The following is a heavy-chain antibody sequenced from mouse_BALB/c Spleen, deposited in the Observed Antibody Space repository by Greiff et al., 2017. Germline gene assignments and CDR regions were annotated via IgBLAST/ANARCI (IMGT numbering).Heavy chain of an antibody. J-gene: IGHJ2*01. CDR2: IDPANGNT. V-gene: IGHV14-3*02. Sequence: EVQLQQSGAELVKPGASVKLSCTASGFNIKDTYMHWVKQRPEQGLEWIGRIDPANGNTKYDPKFQGKATITADTSSNTAYLQLSSLTSEDTAVYYCARDSSYGFDDWGQGTTLTVSS. D-gene: IGHD1-1*01. CDR3: ARDSSYGFDD. CDR1: GFNIKDTY.